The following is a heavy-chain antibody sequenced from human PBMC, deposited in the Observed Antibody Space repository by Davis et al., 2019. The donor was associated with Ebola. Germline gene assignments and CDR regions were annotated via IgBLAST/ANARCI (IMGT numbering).Heavy chain of an antibody. J-gene: IGHJ4*02. CDR1: GFTFSSYA. Sequence: GESLKISCAASGFTFSSYAMSWVRQAPGKGLEWVSAISGSGGSTYYADSVKGRFTISRDNSKNTLYLQMNSLRAEDTAVYYCAKEGPWHSSGYWGGGPTDYYFDYWGQGTLVTVSS. CDR3: AKEGPWHSSGYWGGGPTDYYFDY. CDR2: ISGSGGST. D-gene: IGHD3-22*01. V-gene: IGHV3-23*01.